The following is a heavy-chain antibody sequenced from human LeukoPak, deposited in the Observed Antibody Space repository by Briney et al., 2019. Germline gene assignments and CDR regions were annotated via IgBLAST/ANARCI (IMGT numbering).Heavy chain of an antibody. D-gene: IGHD1-26*01. CDR1: GGMFNNYA. Sequence: GGSLRLSCAASGGMFNNYAMSWVRQAPGRGLESVSSISESGGHTYYANSVKGRFTISRDNSKKTLYLEVKSLRAEDTAVYYCAISPGVVGGTSIDFWGQGTLVTVSS. CDR2: ISESGGHT. V-gene: IGHV3-23*01. J-gene: IGHJ4*02. CDR3: AISPGVVGGTSIDF.